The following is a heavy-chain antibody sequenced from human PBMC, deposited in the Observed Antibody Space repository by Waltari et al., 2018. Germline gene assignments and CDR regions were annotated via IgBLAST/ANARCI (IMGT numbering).Heavy chain of an antibody. CDR2: SNAGNGNT. J-gene: IGHJ5*02. CDR3: ARDPGDGYNLPGGHNWFDP. Sequence: QVQLVQSGAEVKKPGASVKVSCKASGYTFTSYAMHWVRQAPGQRLEWMGWSNAGNGNTKYSQEFQGRVTISVDTSKNQFSLKLSSVTAADTAVYYCARDPGDGYNLPGGHNWFDPWGQGTLVTVSS. D-gene: IGHD5-12*01. CDR1: GYTFTSYA. V-gene: IGHV1-3*02.